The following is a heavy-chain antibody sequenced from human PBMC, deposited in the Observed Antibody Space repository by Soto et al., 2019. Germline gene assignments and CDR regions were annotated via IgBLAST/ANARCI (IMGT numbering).Heavy chain of an antibody. J-gene: IGHJ6*03. Sequence: GESLKISCKGSGYSFTSYWIGWVRQMPGKGLEWMGIIYPGDSDTRYSPSFQSQVTISADKSISTAYLQWSSLKASDTAMYYCARQERDCSSTSCYGRYYYYYYMDVWGKGTTVTVSS. CDR3: ARQERDCSSTSCYGRYYYYYYMDV. CDR1: GYSFTSYW. V-gene: IGHV5-51*01. D-gene: IGHD2-2*01. CDR2: IYPGDSDT.